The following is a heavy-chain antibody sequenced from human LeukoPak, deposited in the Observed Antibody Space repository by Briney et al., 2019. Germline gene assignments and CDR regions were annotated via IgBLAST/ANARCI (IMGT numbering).Heavy chain of an antibody. CDR3: AKPWAL. J-gene: IGHJ4*02. CDR2: VSQQGDKK. V-gene: IGHV3-30-3*02. CDR1: GFTFTNYA. Sequence: GGSLRLSCEASGFTFTNYAIHWVRQTPDRGLEWLSVVSQQGDKKYYAESVKGRFTISRDNSKNTVFLQMNGLTNEDTALYYCAKPWALWGQGALVTVSS. D-gene: IGHD3-16*01.